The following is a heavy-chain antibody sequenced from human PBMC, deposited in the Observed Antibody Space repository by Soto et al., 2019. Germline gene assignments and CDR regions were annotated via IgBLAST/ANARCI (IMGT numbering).Heavy chain of an antibody. J-gene: IGHJ4*02. Sequence: QITLKESGPTLVKPTQTLTLTCTFSGFSLTTYGVGVGWVRQPPEKALEWLALIYWDDDKRYNPSLRTRLTIPKDTSKNQVVLTMTDMDPVDTATYYCAHRLTLNSDWNYGRFDYWGQGTLVTVSS. D-gene: IGHD1-7*01. CDR2: IYWDDDK. CDR1: GFSLTTYGVG. V-gene: IGHV2-5*02. CDR3: AHRLTLNSDWNYGRFDY.